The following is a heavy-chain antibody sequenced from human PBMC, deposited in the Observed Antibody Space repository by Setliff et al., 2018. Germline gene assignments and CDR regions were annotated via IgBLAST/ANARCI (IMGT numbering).Heavy chain of an antibody. CDR2: LSPSGNT. V-gene: IGHV4-4*07. D-gene: IGHD1-7*01. Sequence: KPSETLSLTCVVSGGSISSDYWGWIWQPAGKGLEWIGRLSPSGNTNYSPSLKSRVTMSLDTSKNYFSLKLKSVTAADTAIYFCARGNYAYWYFDLWGRGTLVTVSS. J-gene: IGHJ2*01. CDR1: GGSISSDY. CDR3: ARGNYAYWYFDL.